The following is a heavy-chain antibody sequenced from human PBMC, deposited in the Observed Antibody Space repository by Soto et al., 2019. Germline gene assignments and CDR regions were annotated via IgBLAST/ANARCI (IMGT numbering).Heavy chain of an antibody. CDR1: GGSLTDYY. D-gene: IGHD2-15*01. Sequence: PSETLSLTCAAYGGSLTDYYWSWIRQPPGKGLEWIGEINDRGVTNYNPSLKSRATISVDASKNQFSLKMNSVTAADTAVYYFAGGGGGPARYWGQGTPVTVSS. V-gene: IGHV4-34*01. CDR2: INDRGVT. J-gene: IGHJ4*02. CDR3: AGGGGGPARY.